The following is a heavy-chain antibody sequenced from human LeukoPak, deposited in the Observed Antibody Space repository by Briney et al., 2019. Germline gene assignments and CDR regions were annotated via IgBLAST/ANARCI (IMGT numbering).Heavy chain of an antibody. CDR2: INAGNGNT. J-gene: IGHJ4*02. Sequence: GGSLRLSCAASGYTFTTYAMHWVRQAPGQRLEWMGWINAGNGNTKYSQKFQARVTITRDTSASTAYMDLSSLRSEDTAVYYCARDPIGSRWPYYFDYWGQGTLVTVSS. D-gene: IGHD6-13*01. CDR1: GYTFTTYA. V-gene: IGHV1-3*01. CDR3: ARDPIGSRWPYYFDY.